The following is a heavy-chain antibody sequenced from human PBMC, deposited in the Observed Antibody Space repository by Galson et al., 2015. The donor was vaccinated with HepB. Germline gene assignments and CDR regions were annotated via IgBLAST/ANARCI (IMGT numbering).Heavy chain of an antibody. D-gene: IGHD4-11*01. J-gene: IGHJ3*02. CDR3: VKSIMTTITPKRAFDI. CDR2: ISGNGGGT. CDR1: GFTFSSYA. V-gene: IGHV3-64D*06. Sequence: SLRLSCAASGFTFSSYAIHWVRQAPGKGLEYVSVISGNGGGTYYADSVKDRFTISRDNSKNTLYLQMSSLRPEDTAVYYCVKSIMTTITPKRAFDIWGQGTMVTVSS.